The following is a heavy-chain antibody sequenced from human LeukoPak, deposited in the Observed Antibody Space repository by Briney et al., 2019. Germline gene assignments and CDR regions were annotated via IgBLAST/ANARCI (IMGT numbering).Heavy chain of an antibody. CDR2: IIYSGST. J-gene: IGHJ3*02. CDR3: ARLRSPDITMIVGGFDI. D-gene: IGHD3-22*01. CDR1: GGSISSSSYY. Sequence: SETLSLTCTVSGGSISSSSYYWGWIRQPPGKGLEWIGSIIYSGSTYYNPSLKSRVTLSVDTSKNQFSLKLSSVTAADTAVYYCARLRSPDITMIVGGFDIWGQGTMVTVSS. V-gene: IGHV4-39*01.